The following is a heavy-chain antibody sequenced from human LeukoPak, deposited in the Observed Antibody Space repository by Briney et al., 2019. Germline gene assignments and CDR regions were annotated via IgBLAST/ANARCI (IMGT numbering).Heavy chain of an antibody. CDR1: GYTFTGYY. D-gene: IGHD3-3*01. CDR2: INPNSGGT. CDR3: ARGVLRFLEWLNFDY. Sequence: GASVKVSCKASGYTFTGYYIHWVRQAPGQGLEWMGWINPNSGGTNYAQKFQGRVTMTRDTSISTAYMELSRLRSDDTAVYYCARGVLRFLEWLNFDYWGQGTLVTVSS. J-gene: IGHJ4*02. V-gene: IGHV1-2*02.